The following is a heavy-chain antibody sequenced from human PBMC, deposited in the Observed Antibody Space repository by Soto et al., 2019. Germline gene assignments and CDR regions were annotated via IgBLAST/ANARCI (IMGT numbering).Heavy chain of an antibody. CDR1: GFAFSGYA. V-gene: IGHV3-23*01. CDR2: ISGSGGST. J-gene: IGHJ6*02. CDR3: AKIEVVGATDTYYYYGMDV. D-gene: IGHD1-26*01. Sequence: GGSLRLSCAASGFAFSGYAINWVRQAPGKGLEWVSAISGSGGSTYYADSVKGRFTISRDNSKNTLYLQMNSLRAEDTAVYYCAKIEVVGATDTYYYYGMDVWGQGTTVTVSS.